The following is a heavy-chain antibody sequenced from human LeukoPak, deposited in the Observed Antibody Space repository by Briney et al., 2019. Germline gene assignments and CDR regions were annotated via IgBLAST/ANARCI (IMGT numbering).Heavy chain of an antibody. CDR3: ARVQGELRGVGSYFEY. D-gene: IGHD1-26*01. CDR2: IKQDGSEK. V-gene: IGHV3-7*01. Sequence: GGSLRLSCVVSGFTFSRYWMSWVRQAPGKGLEWVANIKQDGSEKYYVDSVKGRFTMSRDNAKNSLYLQMNSLRGEDTAVYYCARVQGELRGVGSYFEYWGQGALVTVSS. CDR1: GFTFSRYW. J-gene: IGHJ4*02.